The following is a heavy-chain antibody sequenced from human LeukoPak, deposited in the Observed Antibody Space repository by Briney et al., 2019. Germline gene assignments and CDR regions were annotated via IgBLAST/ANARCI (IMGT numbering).Heavy chain of an antibody. J-gene: IGHJ3*02. D-gene: IGHD3-22*01. CDR3: ARDLGYYDSSGDAFDI. CDR2: IYYSGST. Sequence: SETLSLTCTVSGGSISSYYWSWIRQPPGKGLEWIGYIYYSGSTNYNPSLKSRVTISVGTSKNQFSLKLSSVTAADTAVYYCARDLGYYDSSGDAFDIWGQGTMVTVSS. V-gene: IGHV4-59*01. CDR1: GGSISSYY.